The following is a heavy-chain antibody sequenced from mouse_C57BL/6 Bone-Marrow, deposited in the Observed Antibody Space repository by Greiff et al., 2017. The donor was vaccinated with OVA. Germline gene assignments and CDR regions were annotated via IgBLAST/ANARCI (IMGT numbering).Heavy chain of an antibody. CDR1: GYAFSSSW. J-gene: IGHJ3*01. V-gene: IGHV1-82*01. Sequence: VQLQQSGPELVKPGASVKISCKASGYAFSSSWMNWVKQRPGKGLEWIGRIYPGDGDTNYNGKFKGKATLTADKSSSTASMQIRSLTSEDSAVYFCARHYPFAYWGQGTLVTVSA. CDR2: IYPGDGDT. D-gene: IGHD5-5*01. CDR3: ARHYPFAY.